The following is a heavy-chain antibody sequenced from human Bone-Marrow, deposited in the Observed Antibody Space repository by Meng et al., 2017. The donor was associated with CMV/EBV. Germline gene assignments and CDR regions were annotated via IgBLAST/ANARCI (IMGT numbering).Heavy chain of an antibody. CDR3: ARQRGDSPYYYGMDV. V-gene: IGHV1-3*02. CDR1: GYTFTSYA. D-gene: IGHD4-17*01. J-gene: IGHJ6*02. CDR2: SNAGNGNT. Sequence: ASVKVSCKASGYTFTSYAIHWVRQAPGQRLEWMGWSNAGNGNTKYSQEFQGRVTITRDTSASTAYMELSSLRSEDMAVYYCARQRGDSPYYYGMDVWGQGTTVTVSS.